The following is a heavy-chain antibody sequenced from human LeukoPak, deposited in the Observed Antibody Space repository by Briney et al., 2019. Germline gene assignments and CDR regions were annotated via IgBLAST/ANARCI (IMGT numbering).Heavy chain of an antibody. V-gene: IGHV3-48*04. CDR3: AKDFRRRYYYYYMDV. D-gene: IGHD6-6*01. J-gene: IGHJ6*03. CDR1: GFTFSSYW. Sequence: GGSLRLSCAASGFTFSSYWMSWVRQAPGKGLEWVSYISSSGSTIYYADSVKGRFTISRDNAKNSLYLQMNSLRAEDTALYYCAKDFRRRYYYYYMDVWGKGTTVTVSS. CDR2: ISSSGSTI.